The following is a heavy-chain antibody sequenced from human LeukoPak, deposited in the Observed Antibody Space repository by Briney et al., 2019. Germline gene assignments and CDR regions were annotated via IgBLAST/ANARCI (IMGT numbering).Heavy chain of an antibody. V-gene: IGHV4-59*08. D-gene: IGHD4-23*01. CDR2: IYYSGST. J-gene: IGHJ4*02. Sequence: PSETLSLTCTVSGGSISSYYWSWIRQPPGKGLEWIGYIYYSGSTYYNLSLKSRVTISVDTSKNQFSLKLSSVTAADTAVYYCARNGGNYDYFDYWGQGTLVTVSS. CDR3: ARNGGNYDYFDY. CDR1: GGSISSYY.